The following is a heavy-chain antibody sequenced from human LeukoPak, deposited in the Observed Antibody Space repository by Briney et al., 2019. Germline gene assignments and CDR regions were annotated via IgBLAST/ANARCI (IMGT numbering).Heavy chain of an antibody. V-gene: IGHV4-59*12. CDR2: VFHTGHT. D-gene: IGHD3-10*01. J-gene: IGHJ4*02. Sequence: SETLSLTCTVSGGSISSYYWSWIRQPPGKGLEWIGYVFHTGHTSYNPSLRSRADMSIDTSKSQFSLKLRSVTAADTAVYYCARGARGRWFGESPNYFDYWGQGTLVTVSS. CDR1: GGSISSYY. CDR3: ARGARGRWFGESPNYFDY.